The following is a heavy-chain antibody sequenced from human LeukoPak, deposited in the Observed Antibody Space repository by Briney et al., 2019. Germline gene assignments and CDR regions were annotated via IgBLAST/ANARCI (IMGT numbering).Heavy chain of an antibody. CDR3: ARLSIVGAALNFFDY. D-gene: IGHD1-26*01. CDR1: GYSFTTYW. Sequence: GESLKISCKGSGYSFTTYWIVWVRQMPGKGLEWMGIIYPRDSDTRYSPSFQGQVTISADKSINTAYLQWSSLKASDSAIYYCARLSIVGAALNFFDYWGQGTLVTVSS. J-gene: IGHJ4*02. CDR2: IYPRDSDT. V-gene: IGHV5-51*01.